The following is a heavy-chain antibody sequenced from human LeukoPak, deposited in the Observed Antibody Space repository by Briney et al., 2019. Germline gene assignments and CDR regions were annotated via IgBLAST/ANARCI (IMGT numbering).Heavy chain of an antibody. CDR1: GFTFSSLG. Sequence: GGSLRLSCAASGFTFSSLGMNWVRQAPGKGLEWVSYISSSSSTIYYADSVKGRFTISRDNAKNSLYLQMNSLRAEDTAVYYCAVLGLVPGFDYWGQGTLVTVSS. CDR2: ISSSSSTI. V-gene: IGHV3-48*01. CDR3: AVLGLVPGFDY. J-gene: IGHJ4*02. D-gene: IGHD6-19*01.